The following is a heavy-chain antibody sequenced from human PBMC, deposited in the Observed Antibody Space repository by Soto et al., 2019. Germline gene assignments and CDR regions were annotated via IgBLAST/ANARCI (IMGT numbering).Heavy chain of an antibody. J-gene: IGHJ4*02. V-gene: IGHV4-59*01. CDR2: IHYSGTT. CDR1: GTSISSYY. D-gene: IGHD2-8*01. Sequence: SETLSLTCTVSGTSISSYYWSWIRQPPGQGLEWIANIHYSGTTNYNPSLASRVTLSVDTSKNQFSLKMTSVTAADRAMYFCARYNSYAIDYWGRGTLVTVSS. CDR3: ARYNSYAIDY.